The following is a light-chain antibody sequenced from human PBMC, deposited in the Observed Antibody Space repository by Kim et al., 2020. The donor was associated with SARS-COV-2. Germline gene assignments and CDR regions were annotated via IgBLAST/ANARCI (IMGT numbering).Light chain of an antibody. CDR3: SSYGGNNNVV. V-gene: IGLV2-8*01. CDR2: EVS. J-gene: IGLJ3*02. CDR1: SRDVGGYNY. Sequence: GQSGTISCTGTSRDVGGYNYVSWYQQHPGKAPKLVIYEVSKRPSGVPDRFSGSKYGNTASLTVSGLQAEDEADYYCSSYGGNNNVVFGGGTQLTVL.